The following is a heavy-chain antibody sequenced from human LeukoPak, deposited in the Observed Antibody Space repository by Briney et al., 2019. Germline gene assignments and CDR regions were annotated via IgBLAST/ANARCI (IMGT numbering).Heavy chain of an antibody. Sequence: GGSLRLSCAASGFTFSSYGMHWVRQAPGKGLEWVAAISYDGSNKYYADSVKGRFTISRDNSKNTLYLQMNSLRAEDTAVYYCAKDLSGPYYYYYYGMDVWGQGTTVTVSS. CDR3: AKDLSGPYYYYYYGMDV. J-gene: IGHJ6*02. CDR2: ISYDGSNK. CDR1: GFTFSSYG. V-gene: IGHV3-30*18. D-gene: IGHD6-19*01.